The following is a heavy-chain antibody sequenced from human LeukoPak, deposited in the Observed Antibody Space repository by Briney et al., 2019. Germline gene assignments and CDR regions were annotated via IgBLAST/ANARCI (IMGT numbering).Heavy chain of an antibody. J-gene: IGHJ4*02. CDR1: GFTFNNYA. Sequence: PGGSLRLSCAASGFTFNNYAMHWLRPAPGKELDWVDAIYYDGSKQIYADSVKGRFTISRDNSKNTLYLQMNSLRAEDPAAYYCARGVRIAVADYIDYWGQGTLVTVSS. CDR2: IYYDGSKQ. V-gene: IGHV3-30*04. CDR3: ARGVRIAVADYIDY. D-gene: IGHD6-19*01.